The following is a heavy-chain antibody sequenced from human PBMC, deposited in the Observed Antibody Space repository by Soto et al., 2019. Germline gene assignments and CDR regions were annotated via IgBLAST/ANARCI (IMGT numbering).Heavy chain of an antibody. V-gene: IGHV1-69*13. CDR1: GCTFSSYA. Sequence: SVKVSCKASGCTFSSYAISWVRQAPGQGLEWMGGIIPIFGTANYAQKFQGRVTITADEYTSTAYMELSSLRSEDTAVYYCARNAGGGYDVIYGMEVWGQGTTVRVSS. J-gene: IGHJ6*01. CDR2: IIPIFGTA. D-gene: IGHD5-12*01. CDR3: ARNAGGGYDVIYGMEV.